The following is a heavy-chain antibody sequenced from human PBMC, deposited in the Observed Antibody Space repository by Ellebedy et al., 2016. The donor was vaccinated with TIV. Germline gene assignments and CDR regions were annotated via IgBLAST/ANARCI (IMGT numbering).Heavy chain of an antibody. D-gene: IGHD1-7*01. CDR2: IIPILGIA. V-gene: IGHV1-69*04. CDR1: GGTFSSYA. Sequence: AASVKVSCKASGGTFSSYAISWVRQAPGQGLEWMGRIIPILGIANYAQKLQGRVTMTTDTSTSTAYMELRSLRSDDTAVYYCASGANWNYLFSWGQGTLVTVSS. CDR3: ASGANWNYLFS. J-gene: IGHJ4*02.